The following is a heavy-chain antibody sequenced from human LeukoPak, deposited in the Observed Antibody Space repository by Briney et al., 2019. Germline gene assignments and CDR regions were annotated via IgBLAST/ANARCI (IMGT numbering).Heavy chain of an antibody. CDR3: ARDRGWVVAASRGMDV. J-gene: IGHJ6*02. Sequence: GGSLRLSCAASGFTFSSFGMHWVRQAPAKGLEGVAAISYDGSNEHHADSVKGRFTISRDSSKTTLYLQMNSLRAEDTAMYYCARDRGWVVAASRGMDVWGQGTTVTVS. CDR2: ISYDGSNE. V-gene: IGHV3-30*03. CDR1: GFTFSSFG. D-gene: IGHD2-15*01.